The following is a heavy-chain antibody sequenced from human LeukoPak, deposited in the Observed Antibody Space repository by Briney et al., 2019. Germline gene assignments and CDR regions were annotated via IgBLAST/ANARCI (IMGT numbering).Heavy chain of an antibody. CDR1: GFTFSSYA. V-gene: IGHV3-21*01. CDR3: ARDHVAAAGTDYFYYYGMDV. D-gene: IGHD6-13*01. J-gene: IGHJ6*02. Sequence: GGSLRLSCAASGFTFSSYAMNWVRQAPGKGLEWVSSISVSSTYTFYADSVKGRFTISRDNAKNSLYLQMNSLRAEDTAVYYCARDHVAAAGTDYFYYYGMDVWGQGTTVTVSS. CDR2: ISVSSTYT.